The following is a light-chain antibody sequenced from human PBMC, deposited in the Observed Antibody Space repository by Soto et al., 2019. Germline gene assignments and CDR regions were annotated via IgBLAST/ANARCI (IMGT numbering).Light chain of an antibody. V-gene: IGKV3-15*01. CDR3: QQYNNWPKT. CDR2: GAS. CDR1: QSVSSN. Sequence: EIVMTQSPATLSVSPGERDTLSCRASQSVSSNLAWYQQKPGQAPRLLIYGASTRATGIPARFSGSGSGTEFTLTISSLQSEDFAVYYCQQYNNWPKTFGGGTKV. J-gene: IGKJ4*01.